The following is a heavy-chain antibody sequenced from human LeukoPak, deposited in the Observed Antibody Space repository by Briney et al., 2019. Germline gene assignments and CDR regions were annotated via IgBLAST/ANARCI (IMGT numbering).Heavy chain of an antibody. CDR1: GGTFSSYA. CDR2: IIPIFGTA. J-gene: IGHJ4*02. V-gene: IGHV1-69*13. CDR3: ARAGVGIAAVNFDY. D-gene: IGHD6-13*01. Sequence: ASVKVSCKASGGTFSSYAISWVRQAPGQGLEWMGGIIPIFGTANYAQKFQGRVTIIADESTSTAYMELSSLRSEDTAVYYCARAGVGIAAVNFDYWGQGTLVTVSS.